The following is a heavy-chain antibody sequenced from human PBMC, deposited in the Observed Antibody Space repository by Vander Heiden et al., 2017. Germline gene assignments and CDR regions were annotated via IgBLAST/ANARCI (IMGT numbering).Heavy chain of an antibody. CDR1: GFTFSTYW. V-gene: IGHV3-7*01. D-gene: IGHD2-21*01. CDR2: IKPDGSER. Sequence: EVQLVESGGGLVQPAGSRRLSCAASGFTFSTYWMSWVRQAPGKGLEWVANIKPDGSERNFVDSVKGRFTISRDNAKNSLYLQMNSLTDEDTAVYYCVSYCGGDCSYGRLDYWGQGTLVTVSS. CDR3: VSYCGGDCSYGRLDY. J-gene: IGHJ4*02.